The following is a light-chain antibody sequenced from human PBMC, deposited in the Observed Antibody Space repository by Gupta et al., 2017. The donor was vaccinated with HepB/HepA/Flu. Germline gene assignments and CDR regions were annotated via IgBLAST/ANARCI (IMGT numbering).Light chain of an antibody. V-gene: IGKV1-8*01. CDR2: AAS. J-gene: IGKJ2*01. CDR3: QQYNSYPRT. CDR1: QGISSY. Sequence: LRMTQSPSSFSASTGDRVTITCRASQGISSYLAWYQQKPGKAPKLLIYAASTLQSGVPSRFSGSGSGTDFTLTISCLQSEDFATYYCQQYNSYPRTFGQGTKLEIK.